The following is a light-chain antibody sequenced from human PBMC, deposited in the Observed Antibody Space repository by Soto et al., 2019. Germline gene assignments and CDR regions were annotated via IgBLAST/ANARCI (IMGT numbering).Light chain of an antibody. CDR1: NIRSKS. CDR2: DDS. Sequence: SYELTQPPSMSVAPGQTARITCGGNNIRSKSVHWYQQKAGQAPVLVVYDDSDRPSGIPERISGSNSGNTATLTISRVEAGDEADYFCQVWDSSSDHVVFGGGTKLTVL. CDR3: QVWDSSSDHVV. V-gene: IGLV3-21*02. J-gene: IGLJ2*01.